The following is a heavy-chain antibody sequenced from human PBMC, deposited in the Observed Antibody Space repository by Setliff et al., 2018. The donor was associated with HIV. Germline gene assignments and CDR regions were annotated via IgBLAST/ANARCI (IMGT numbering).Heavy chain of an antibody. CDR2: ITSSGTTT. D-gene: IGHD3-22*01. CDR3: AGSSGYFVKAD. Sequence: GGSLRLSCAASGFSFSDYYMTWVRQAPGRGLEWVSYITSSGTTTLYGDSMRGRFTISRDNVKNSLYLQMNSLRGEDTAVYYGAGSSGYFVKADWGQGTLVTVSS. J-gene: IGHJ4*02. CDR1: GFSFSDYY. V-gene: IGHV3-11*04.